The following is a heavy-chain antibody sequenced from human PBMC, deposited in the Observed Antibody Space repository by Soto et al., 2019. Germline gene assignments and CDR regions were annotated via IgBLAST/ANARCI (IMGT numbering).Heavy chain of an antibody. CDR1: GGSFSGYY. J-gene: IGHJ4*02. CDR2: IYYSGST. Sequence: TLSLTCAVYGGSFSGYYWSWIRQPPGKGLEWIGGIYYSGSTYYNPSLESRVTISVDTSKNQFSLKLSSVTAADTAVYYCARSVRGVIIAPDYWGQGTLVTVSS. CDR3: ARSVRGVIIAPDY. V-gene: IGHV4-34*01. D-gene: IGHD3-10*01.